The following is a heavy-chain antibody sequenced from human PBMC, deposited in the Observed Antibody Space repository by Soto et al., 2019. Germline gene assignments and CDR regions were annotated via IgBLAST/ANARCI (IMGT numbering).Heavy chain of an antibody. CDR2: IWSDGSKK. J-gene: IGHJ6*02. CDR3: AREVLWSGCRYALDV. V-gene: IGHV3-33*01. D-gene: IGHD3-3*01. Sequence: QVHLEESGGGVVQPGRSLRLSCAASGFTFSRSVMHWVRQAPGRVLEWVAVIWSDGSKKYYADSVTGRFAISRDNSINTLYLQMSSLSAEDTAVSYCAREVLWSGCRYALDVWGQGTTVTVSS. CDR1: GFTFSRSV.